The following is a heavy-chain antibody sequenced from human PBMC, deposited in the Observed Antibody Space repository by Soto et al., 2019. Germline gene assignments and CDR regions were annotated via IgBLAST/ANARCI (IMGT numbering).Heavy chain of an antibody. CDR3: SRGGDGGLFHL. J-gene: IGHJ5*02. CDR2: ISPKGTYR. CDR1: GFTFSDYY. Sequence: GGSLRLSCATSGFTFSDYYMSWIRQAPGKGLEFVSYISPKGTYRTYADSVKGRFTISRDNAKNSLYLQVNSLRAEDTAVYYCSRGGDGGLFHLWGQGTLVTVSS. D-gene: IGHD2-21*01. V-gene: IGHV3-11*06.